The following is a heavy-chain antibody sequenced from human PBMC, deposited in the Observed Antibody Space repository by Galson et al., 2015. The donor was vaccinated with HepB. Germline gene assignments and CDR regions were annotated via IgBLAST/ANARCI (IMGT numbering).Heavy chain of an antibody. D-gene: IGHD6-25*01. CDR3: ARAALGWFDP. CDR2: IDNSGNTI. J-gene: IGHJ5*01. Sequence: SLRLSCAASGFTFSDFYMSWIRQAPGKGLEWVSYIDNSGNTISYADSVRGRFTMSRDIAKKSVYLQMNSLRAEDTAVYYCARAALGWFDPWGQGTLVTVSS. CDR1: GFTFSDFY. V-gene: IGHV3-11*01.